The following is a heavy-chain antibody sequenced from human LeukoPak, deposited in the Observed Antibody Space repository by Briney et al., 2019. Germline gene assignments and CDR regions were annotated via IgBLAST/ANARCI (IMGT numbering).Heavy chain of an antibody. J-gene: IGHJ4*02. CDR2: ISYDGSDK. Sequence: PGRSLRLSCAASGFTFSTYPMHWVRQAPGKGLEWVAGISYDGSDKYYAASVKGRFTISRDNSKNTLYLQMNSLRAEDTAIYYCKEVDYWGQGTLVTVSS. CDR3: KEVDY. V-gene: IGHV3-30*04. CDR1: GFTFSTYP.